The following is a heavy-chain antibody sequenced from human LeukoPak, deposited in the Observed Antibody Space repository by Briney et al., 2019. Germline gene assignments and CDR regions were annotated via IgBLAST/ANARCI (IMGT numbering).Heavy chain of an antibody. D-gene: IGHD3-3*01. Sequence: GGSLRLSCAASGFTFSSYWMSWVRQAPGKGLEWVANIKQDGSEKYYVDSVKGRFTISRDNAMNSLYLQMNSLRAEDTAVYYCARDGLEWLFYNYYYYGMDVWGQGTTVTVSS. CDR3: ARDGLEWLFYNYYYYGMDV. CDR1: GFTFSSYW. J-gene: IGHJ6*02. CDR2: IKQDGSEK. V-gene: IGHV3-7*01.